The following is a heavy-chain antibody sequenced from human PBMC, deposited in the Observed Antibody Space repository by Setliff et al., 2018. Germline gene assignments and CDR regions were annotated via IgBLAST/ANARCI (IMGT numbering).Heavy chain of an antibody. CDR3: AKGGDWDDQHYAFDI. D-gene: IGHD1-1*01. J-gene: IGHJ3*02. CDR2: VTTTGSFT. Sequence: GESLKISCEASGFIFTNYFMSWFRQAPGKGLEWLSYVTTTGSFTKEADSVRGRFSVSRDNSKKSVYLQMNDLRAEDTAVYFCAKGGDWDDQHYAFDIWGQGTVVTVSS. CDR1: GFIFTNYF. V-gene: IGHV3-11*03.